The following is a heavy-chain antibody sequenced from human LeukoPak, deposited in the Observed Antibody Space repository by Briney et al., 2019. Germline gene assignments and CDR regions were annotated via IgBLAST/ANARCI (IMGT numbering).Heavy chain of an antibody. Sequence: PGESLKISCKGSGYHFANSWIGWVRQMPGKGLEWMGIIYPGDSDTRYSPSFQGQVSISVDKSVSTTYLQWSSLKVSDTAMYYCARQYGRPFDYWGQGTLVTVSS. D-gene: IGHD4-17*01. CDR1: GYHFANSW. CDR2: IYPGDSDT. V-gene: IGHV5-51*01. J-gene: IGHJ4*02. CDR3: ARQYGRPFDY.